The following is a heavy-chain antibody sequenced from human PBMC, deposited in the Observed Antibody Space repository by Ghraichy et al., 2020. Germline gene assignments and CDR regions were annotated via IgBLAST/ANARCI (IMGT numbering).Heavy chain of an antibody. V-gene: IGHV4-59*01. CDR2: IYYSGST. CDR1: GGSISSYY. Sequence: SETLSLTCTVSGGSISSYYWSWIRQPPGKGLEWIGYIYYSGSTNYNPSLKSRVTISVDTSKNQFSLKLSSVTAADTAVYYCARGVTDAPYNWFDPWGQGTLVTVSS. J-gene: IGHJ5*02. D-gene: IGHD3-10*01. CDR3: ARGVTDAPYNWFDP.